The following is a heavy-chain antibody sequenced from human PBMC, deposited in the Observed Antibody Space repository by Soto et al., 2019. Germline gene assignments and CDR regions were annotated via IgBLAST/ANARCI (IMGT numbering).Heavy chain of an antibody. D-gene: IGHD3-10*01. CDR3: ARTPRALWFGEFDY. CDR2: ISSSSSYI. Sequence: ESGGGLVKPGGSLRLSCAASGFTFSSYSMNWVRQAPGKGLEWVSSISSSSSYIYYADSVKGRFTISRDNAKNSLYLQMNSLRAEDTAVYYCARTPRALWFGEFDYWGQGTLVTVSS. CDR1: GFTFSSYS. J-gene: IGHJ4*02. V-gene: IGHV3-21*01.